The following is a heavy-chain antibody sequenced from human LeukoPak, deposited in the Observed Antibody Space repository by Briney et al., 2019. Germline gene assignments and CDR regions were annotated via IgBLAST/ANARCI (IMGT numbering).Heavy chain of an antibody. CDR2: IYWDDDR. CDR1: GGSVSIGNYY. J-gene: IGHJ5*02. D-gene: IGHD2-21*02. Sequence: TLSLTCTVSGGSVSIGNYYWSWIRQPPGKALEWLALIYWDDDRRYSPSLKSRLTITKDTSKNQVVLTMTNMDPVDTATYYCAHRHTGRYCGGDCYSVWFDPWGQGTLVTVSS. V-gene: IGHV2-5*08. CDR3: AHRHTGRYCGGDCYSVWFDP.